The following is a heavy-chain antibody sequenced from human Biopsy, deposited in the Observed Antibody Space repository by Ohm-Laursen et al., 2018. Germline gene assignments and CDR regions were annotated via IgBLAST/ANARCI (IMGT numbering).Heavy chain of an antibody. CDR1: GDTFTTSA. Sequence: SSVKVSCKPSGDTFTTSAISWVRQVPGQGLDWMGRIIPILGTVDYGQNFQGRVTIRADTSTTFLELTSLRYDDTAVYYCASGNIGGVGLNVWGLGTTVTVSS. CDR2: IIPILGTV. D-gene: IGHD3-10*01. CDR3: ASGNIGGVGLNV. V-gene: IGHV1-69*04. J-gene: IGHJ6*02.